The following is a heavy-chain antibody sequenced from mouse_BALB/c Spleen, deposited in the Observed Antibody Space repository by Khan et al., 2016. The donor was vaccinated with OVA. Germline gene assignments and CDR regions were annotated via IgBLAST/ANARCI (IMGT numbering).Heavy chain of an antibody. Sequence: MQLEESGPELVKPGTSVKISCKASGYTFTDYTMDWVKQSHGKSLEWIGDINPNNGDTFYNQKFKDKAALTVDKSSSTAFMELRSLTSEDTAVYYCARTGYGSLGYWGQGTTLTVSS. CDR1: GYTFTDYT. J-gene: IGHJ2*01. CDR3: ARTGYGSLGY. D-gene: IGHD1-1*01. V-gene: IGHV1-18*01. CDR2: INPNNGDT.